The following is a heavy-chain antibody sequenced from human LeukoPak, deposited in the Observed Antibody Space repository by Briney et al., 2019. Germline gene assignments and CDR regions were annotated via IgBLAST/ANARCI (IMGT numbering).Heavy chain of an antibody. Sequence: ASVKVSCKASGGTFSSYTITWVRQAPGQGLEWMGRIIPILGIANYAQKFQGRVTITTDESTSTAYMELSSLRSEDTAVYYCARVHQIVTYYYDSSGYYWFDPWGQGTLVTVSS. CDR1: GGTFSSYT. J-gene: IGHJ5*02. D-gene: IGHD3-22*01. V-gene: IGHV1-69*16. CDR2: IIPILGIA. CDR3: ARVHQIVTYYYDSSGYYWFDP.